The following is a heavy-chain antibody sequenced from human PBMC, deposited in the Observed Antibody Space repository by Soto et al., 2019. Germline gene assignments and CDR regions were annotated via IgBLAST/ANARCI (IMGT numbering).Heavy chain of an antibody. J-gene: IGHJ6*02. CDR3: ARSGYTYGSPYYVMDV. D-gene: IGHD5-18*01. CDR2: IDAGNGNT. Sequence: ASVKVSCKASGYTFTSYPTHWVRQAPGQRLEWMGWIDAGNGNTKYSQKFRGRVTFTTDTSASTAYMDLSSLRSEDTAVYYCARSGYTYGSPYYVMDVWGQRTTVTGS. V-gene: IGHV1-3*01. CDR1: GYTFTSYP.